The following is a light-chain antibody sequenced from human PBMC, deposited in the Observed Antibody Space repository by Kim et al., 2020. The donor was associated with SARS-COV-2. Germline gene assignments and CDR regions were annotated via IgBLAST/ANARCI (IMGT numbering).Light chain of an antibody. J-gene: IGKJ2*01. V-gene: IGKV1-33*01. Sequence: DIQMTQSPSSLSASVGDRVTITCQASQDISNYLNWYQQKPGKAPKLLIYDASNLETGVPSRFSGSGSGTDFTFTISSLQPEDIATYYCQQYDNFPMYTFGRGTKLEI. CDR3: QQYDNFPMYT. CDR1: QDISNY. CDR2: DAS.